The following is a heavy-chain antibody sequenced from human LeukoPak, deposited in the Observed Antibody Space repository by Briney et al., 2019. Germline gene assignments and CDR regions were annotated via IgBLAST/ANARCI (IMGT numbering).Heavy chain of an antibody. CDR1: GGSISSGSYY. J-gene: IGHJ6*03. CDR3: ARGVYYYYYYMDV. V-gene: IGHV4-61*02. Sequence: SETLSLTCTVSGGSISSGSYYWSWIRQPAGKGLEWIGRIYTSGSTNYNPSLKSRVTISVDTSKNQFSLKLSSVTAADTAVYYCARGVYYYYYYMDVWGKGTTVTVSS. CDR2: IYTSGST.